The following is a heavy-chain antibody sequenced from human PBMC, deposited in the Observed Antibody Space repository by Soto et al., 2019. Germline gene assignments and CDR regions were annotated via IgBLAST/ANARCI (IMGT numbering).Heavy chain of an antibody. V-gene: IGHV3-48*01. J-gene: IGHJ4*02. D-gene: IGHD3-22*01. CDR2: ISDSSSTI. CDR3: ARNDYPYYDDSSGYHFDY. Sequence: GGSLRLSCAASGFTFSTYNMNWVRQAPEKGLEWVSYISDSSSTIHYADSVKGRFTISRDNAKNSLYLQMNSLRAEDTAVYYCARNDYPYYDDSSGYHFDYWGQGALVTVSS. CDR1: GFTFSTYN.